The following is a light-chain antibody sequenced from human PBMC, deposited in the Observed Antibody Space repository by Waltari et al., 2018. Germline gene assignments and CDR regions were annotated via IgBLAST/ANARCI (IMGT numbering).Light chain of an antibody. CDR2: EVS. CDR1: LSLLHSDGETL. CDR3: VQSIQLPIT. J-gene: IGKJ3*01. V-gene: IGKV2D-29*01. Sequence: EIVLTQTPLSLSVTPGQPASISCKSSLSLLHSDGETLLYWYLQKPGQPPHLLIYEVSNRLSEVPDRFSGSGSVTEFTLKISRVEAEDVGTYYCVQSIQLPITVGPGTKLDI.